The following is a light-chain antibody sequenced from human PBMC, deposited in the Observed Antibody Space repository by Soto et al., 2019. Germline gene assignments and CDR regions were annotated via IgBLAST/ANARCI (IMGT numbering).Light chain of an antibody. CDR2: DVT. Sequence: LTQPASVAGSPGQSITISCTGTSSDVGGYNYVSWYQQHPGKAPKLMIYDVTNRPSGVSNRFSGSKSGNTASLTISGLQAEDEADYYCSSYTSSSTPLVFGGGTKVTVL. CDR3: SSYTSSSTPLV. V-gene: IGLV2-14*01. CDR1: SSDVGGYNY. J-gene: IGLJ3*02.